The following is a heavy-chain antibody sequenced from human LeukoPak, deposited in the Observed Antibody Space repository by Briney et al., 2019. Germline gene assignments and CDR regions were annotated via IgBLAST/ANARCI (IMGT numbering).Heavy chain of an antibody. Sequence: PSETLSLTCTVSSGSISTSNYYWGWVRQPPGKGLEWIGYIYYSGSTNYNPSLKSRVTISVDTSKNQFSLKLSSVTAADTAVYYCARGRPGWFDPWGQGTLVTVSS. J-gene: IGHJ5*02. V-gene: IGHV4-61*05. CDR1: SGSISTSNYY. CDR3: ARGRPGWFDP. CDR2: IYYSGST.